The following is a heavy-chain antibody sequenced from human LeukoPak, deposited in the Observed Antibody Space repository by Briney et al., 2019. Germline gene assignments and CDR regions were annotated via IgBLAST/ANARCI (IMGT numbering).Heavy chain of an antibody. CDR2: IDHVAETW. CDR3: ARGLVVDPKSSFDH. V-gene: IGHV3-7*03. CDR1: GVTFGDFW. D-gene: IGHD2-21*01. J-gene: IGHJ4*02. Sequence: PGGSLRLSCAVSGVTFGDFWMSWVRQAPGKGLEWVANIDHVAETWSYVTSVRGRFTISRDNAKNTLFLEMSRLRGEDTAIYYCARGLVVDPKSSFDHWGQGTLVTVSS.